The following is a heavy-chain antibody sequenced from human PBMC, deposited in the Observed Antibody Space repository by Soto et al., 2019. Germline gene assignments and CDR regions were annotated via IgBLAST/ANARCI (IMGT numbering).Heavy chain of an antibody. CDR2: VSASGSIT. V-gene: IGHV3-23*01. CDR1: GFRFSNYD. Sequence: PGGSLRLSCEASGFRFSNYDMSWVRQAPGKGLEWVSGVSASGSITSYADSAKGRFTISRDNAKNSMFLQMNSLRAEDTAVYFCAKGDCSGGRCYRGFDYWGQGTLVTVYS. J-gene: IGHJ4*02. CDR3: AKGDCSGGRCYRGFDY. D-gene: IGHD2-15*01.